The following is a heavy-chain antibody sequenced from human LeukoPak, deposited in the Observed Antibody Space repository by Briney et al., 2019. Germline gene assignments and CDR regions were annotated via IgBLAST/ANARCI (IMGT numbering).Heavy chain of an antibody. CDR1: GFTFSSYA. CDR3: ATYNWNSAMDV. V-gene: IGHV3-74*03. CDR2: LNPDGTYA. Sequence: GGSLRLSCAASGFTFSSYAMSWVRQAPGEGPVWVLRLNPDGTYAESVDSVKGRFTISRDNAKNTLYLHMNSLRLEDTAVYYCATYNWNSAMDVWGQGTTVTVSS. J-gene: IGHJ6*02. D-gene: IGHD1-20*01.